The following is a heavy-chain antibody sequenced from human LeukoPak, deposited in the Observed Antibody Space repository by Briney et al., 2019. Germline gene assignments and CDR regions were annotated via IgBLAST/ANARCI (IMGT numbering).Heavy chain of an antibody. V-gene: IGHV4-34*01. CDR3: ARGGLPTVTKGRYYYYMDV. D-gene: IGHD4-17*01. CDR1: GGSFSGYY. Sequence: SETLSLTCAVYGGSFSGYYWSWIRQPPGKGLEWIGEINHSGSTNYNPSLKSRVTTSVDTSKNQFSLKLSSVTAADTAVYYCARGGLPTVTKGRYYYYMDVWGKGTTVTVSS. CDR2: INHSGST. J-gene: IGHJ6*03.